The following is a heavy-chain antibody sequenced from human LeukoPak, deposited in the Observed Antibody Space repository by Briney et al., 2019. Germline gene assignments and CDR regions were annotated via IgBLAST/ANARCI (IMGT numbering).Heavy chain of an antibody. V-gene: IGHV3-74*01. CDR1: GFTFSSYW. Sequence: GGSLRLSCAASGFTFSSYWMHWVRQAPGKGLVWVSRINTDGSSTSYADSVKGRFTISRDNAKNTLYLQMNSLRAEDTAVYYCARPRTAGDFWSGYAFDIWGQGTMVTVSS. CDR2: INTDGSST. CDR3: ARPRTAGDFWSGYAFDI. D-gene: IGHD3-3*01. J-gene: IGHJ3*02.